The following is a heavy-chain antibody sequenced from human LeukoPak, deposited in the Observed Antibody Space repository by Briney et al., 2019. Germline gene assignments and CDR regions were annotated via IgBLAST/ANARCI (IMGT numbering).Heavy chain of an antibody. CDR3: ARHATVTSFTFAH. D-gene: IGHD4-17*01. J-gene: IGHJ4*02. V-gene: IGHV4-39*01. CDR1: GGSISSTSYY. Sequence: SETLSLTCTVSGGSISSTSYYWGWIRPTPGKGLGWIGSIYYSGNTYYNPSLKSRVTISVDTSKNQFSLELNSVTAADTAVYYCARHATVTSFTFAHWGQGTLVTVSS. CDR2: IYYSGNT.